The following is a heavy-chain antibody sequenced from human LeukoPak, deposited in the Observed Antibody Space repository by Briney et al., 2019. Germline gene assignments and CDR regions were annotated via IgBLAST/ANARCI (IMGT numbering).Heavy chain of an antibody. CDR1: GGSISSSNW. D-gene: IGHD5-18*01. J-gene: IGHJ4*02. CDR2: IYHSGST. CDR3: ARDSGYSYGPTSGFDY. V-gene: IGHV4-4*02. Sequence: SGTLSLTCAVSGGSISSSNWWSWVRQPPGKGLEWIGEIYHSGSTNYNPSLKSRVTISVDTSKNQFSLKLSSVTAADTAVYYCARDSGYSYGPTSGFDYWGQGTLVTVSS.